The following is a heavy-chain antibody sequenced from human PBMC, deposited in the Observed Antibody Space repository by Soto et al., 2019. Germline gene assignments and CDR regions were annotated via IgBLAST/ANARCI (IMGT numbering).Heavy chain of an antibody. V-gene: IGHV4-34*01. J-gene: IGHJ4*02. D-gene: IGHD2-2*01. Sequence: SETLSLTCAVYGGSFGGYYRSWIRQPPGKGLEWIGEINHSGSTNYNPSLKSRVTISVDTSKNQFSLKLSSVTAADTAVYYCARKGGTSTSYWGQGTLVTVSS. CDR1: GGSFGGYY. CDR3: ARKGGTSTSY. CDR2: INHSGST.